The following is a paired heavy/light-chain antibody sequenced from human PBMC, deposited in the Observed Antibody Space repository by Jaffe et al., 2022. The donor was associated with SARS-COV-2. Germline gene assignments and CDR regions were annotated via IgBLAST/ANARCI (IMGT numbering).Heavy chain of an antibody. CDR2: IYSSGGP. J-gene: IGHJ6*02. V-gene: IGHV4-61*02. Sequence: QVQLQESGPGLVKPSQTLSLTCTVSGASISSGTYSWTWIRRPAGKGLEYIGRIYSSGGPNYNPSLESRVTISVDTSKDQFSLILTSMTAADTAVYYCARLTWDMGYYYGMDVWGQGTTVTVSS. CDR3: ARLTWDMGYYYGMDV. CDR1: GASISSGTYS. D-gene: IGHD7-27*01.
Light chain of an antibody. Sequence: QSALTQPASVSASPGQSITISCTGTSRDVGNYNLVSWYQQHPGKVPEVLIYEAAKRASGVSSRFSGSKSGNTASLTISGLQSEDEADYICCSYAGRSGWVFGGGTKVTVL. CDR2: EAA. V-gene: IGLV2-23*01. CDR1: SRDVGNYNL. CDR3: CSYAGRSGWV. J-gene: IGLJ3*02.